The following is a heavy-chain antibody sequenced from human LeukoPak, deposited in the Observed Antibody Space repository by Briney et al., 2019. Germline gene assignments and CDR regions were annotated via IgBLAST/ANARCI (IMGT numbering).Heavy chain of an antibody. CDR1: GYSISSGYY. J-gene: IGHJ4*02. Sequence: SETLSLTCDVPGYSISSGYYWAWIRQTPGKGLQYIGMIYSTGDAYYSPSLKSRVTMSVDTSKNQFSLQLTSVTGADTAIYYCARVLYDTRTFDYWGQGTLVTVSS. D-gene: IGHD3-22*01. CDR2: IYSTGDA. V-gene: IGHV4-38-2*01. CDR3: ARVLYDTRTFDY.